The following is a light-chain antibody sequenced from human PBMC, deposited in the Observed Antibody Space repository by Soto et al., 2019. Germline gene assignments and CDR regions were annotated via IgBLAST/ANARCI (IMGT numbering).Light chain of an antibody. CDR3: QQYYSFPYT. J-gene: IGKJ5*01. Sequence: IQMTQSPSTLPASVGDRVTITCRASQSISNYLSWYQQKPGKAPELLIYAASTLQSGVPSRFSGSGSGTDFTLTISCLQSEDFATYYCQQYYSFPYTFGQGTRLEIK. CDR2: AAS. V-gene: IGKV1-8*01. CDR1: QSISNY.